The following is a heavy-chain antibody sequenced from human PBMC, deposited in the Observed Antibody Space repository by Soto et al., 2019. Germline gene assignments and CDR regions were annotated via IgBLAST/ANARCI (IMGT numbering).Heavy chain of an antibody. CDR2: ISAFNGNT. J-gene: IGHJ6*02. V-gene: IGHV1-18*04. D-gene: IGHD1-1*01. CDR3: ARAGYYNSAGRSPNGMDV. Sequence: QVQVVQSGVEVKKPGASVKVSCKASGYTFNNYGFSWVRQAPGQGLEWMGWISAFNGNTKYAQKVQGRVTMTTDTSTNTAYMELRSLRSDDTAVYYCARAGYYNSAGRSPNGMDVWGQGTTVIVSS. CDR1: GYTFNNYG.